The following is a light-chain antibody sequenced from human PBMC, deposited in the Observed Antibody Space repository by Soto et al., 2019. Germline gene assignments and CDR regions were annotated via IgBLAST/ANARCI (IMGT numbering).Light chain of an antibody. Sequence: DMQMTQSPSTLSAAVRHIVTITSRASQSISSWLAWYQQKPGKAPKLLIYDASSLESGVPSRFSGSGSGTEFTLTISSLQPDDFATYYCQQYNSYPWTFGQGTKVDI. CDR1: QSISSW. V-gene: IGKV1-5*01. CDR3: QQYNSYPWT. CDR2: DAS. J-gene: IGKJ1*01.